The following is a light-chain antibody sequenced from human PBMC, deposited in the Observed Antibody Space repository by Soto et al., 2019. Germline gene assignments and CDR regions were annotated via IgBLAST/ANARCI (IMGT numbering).Light chain of an antibody. Sequence: DVVMTQSPLSLPVTLGQPASISCRSSQSLVSSDGNTYLNWFQQRPGQSPRRLIYQVSNWDSGVPDRFSGSGSVTDFTLKISRVEAEDVGNYYCMQGTHWPWTFGEGPKVEIK. CDR3: MQGTHWPWT. CDR1: QSLVSSDGNTY. V-gene: IGKV2D-30*01. CDR2: QVS. J-gene: IGKJ1*01.